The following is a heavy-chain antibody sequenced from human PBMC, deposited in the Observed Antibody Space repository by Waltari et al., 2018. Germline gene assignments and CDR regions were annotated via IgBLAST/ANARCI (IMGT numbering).Heavy chain of an antibody. CDR2: IYYSGST. Sequence: QVQLQESGPGLVKPSETLSLTCTVSGGYLSSYYWSWIRQPPGKGLEWIGYIYYSGSTNYNPSLKSRVTISVDTSKNQFSLKLSSVTAADTAVYYCASGGGLVVVPGYYMDVWGKGTTVTVSS. CDR3: ASGGGLVVVPGYYMDV. CDR1: GGYLSSYY. D-gene: IGHD2-15*01. J-gene: IGHJ6*03. V-gene: IGHV4-59*01.